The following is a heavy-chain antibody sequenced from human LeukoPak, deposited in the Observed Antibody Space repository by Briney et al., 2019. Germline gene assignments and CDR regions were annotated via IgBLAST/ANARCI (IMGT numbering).Heavy chain of an antibody. CDR3: ARDAYDNTESVRWFDP. V-gene: IGHV3-66*01. CDR2: LYRAGDT. Sequence: GGALRLSCTAFGFTVSSNYMSWVRQPPGKGLEWVAVLYRAGDTYYADSVKGRFTISRDDSKNTLYLQMNTVRVEDTAVYYCARDAYDNTESVRWFDPWGQGTLVTVSS. J-gene: IGHJ5*02. D-gene: IGHD3-9*01. CDR1: GFTVSSNY.